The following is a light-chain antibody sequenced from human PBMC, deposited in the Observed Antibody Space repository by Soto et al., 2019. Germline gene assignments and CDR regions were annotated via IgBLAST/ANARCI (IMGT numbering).Light chain of an antibody. J-gene: IGLJ2*01. CDR3: SSYTSSSTLVV. Sequence: QSALTQPASVSGSPGQSITISCTGTSSDVGGYNYVSWYQQHPGKAPKLMIYDVSNRPSGVSNRFSGSKSGNTASLTISGLPDEHDAGYYCSSYTSSSTLVVFGGGTKVTVL. V-gene: IGLV2-14*01. CDR2: DVS. CDR1: SSDVGGYNY.